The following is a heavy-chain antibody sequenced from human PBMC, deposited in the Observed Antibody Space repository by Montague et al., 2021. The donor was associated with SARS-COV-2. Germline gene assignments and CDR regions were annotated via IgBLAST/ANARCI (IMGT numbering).Heavy chain of an antibody. CDR3: ARDQNYGMDV. CDR2: IHGRGDGT. Sequence: SRSLSFSASGFPFSTYGMYWVRQPPGKGLEWVSEIHGRGDGTYYADSVKGRFTISRDSSKNTLYLQMNSLRGEDTAVYYCARDQNYGMDVWGQGTTVIVSS. CDR1: GFPFSTYG. J-gene: IGHJ6*02. V-gene: IGHV3-23*01.